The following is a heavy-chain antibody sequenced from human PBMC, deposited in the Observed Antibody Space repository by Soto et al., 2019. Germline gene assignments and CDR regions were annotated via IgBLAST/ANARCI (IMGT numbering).Heavy chain of an antibody. Sequence: GASVKVSCKASGGTFSSYAISWVRQAPGQGLEWMGGIIPIFGTANYAQKFQGRVTITADKSTSTAYMELSSLRSEDTAVYYCARSGWELHQSDAFDIWGQGTMVTVSS. CDR2: IIPIFGTA. CDR1: GGTFSSYA. D-gene: IGHD2-15*01. V-gene: IGHV1-69*06. CDR3: ARSGWELHQSDAFDI. J-gene: IGHJ3*02.